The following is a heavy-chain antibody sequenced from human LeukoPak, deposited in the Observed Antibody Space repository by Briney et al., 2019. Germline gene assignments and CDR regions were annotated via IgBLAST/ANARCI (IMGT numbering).Heavy chain of an antibody. CDR2: ISASAGGRT. D-gene: IGHD6-6*01. CDR1: GFTFSSYA. J-gene: IGHJ3*02. CDR3: AKGGELYSSSSGDAFDI. V-gene: IGHV3-23*01. Sequence: GGSLRLSCAASGFTFSSYAMSWVRQAPGKGLEWVSAISASAGGRTYYADSVKGRFSISRDDSRNTVYLQMNSLRAEDTAVYYCAKGGELYSSSSGDAFDIWGQGTMVTVSS.